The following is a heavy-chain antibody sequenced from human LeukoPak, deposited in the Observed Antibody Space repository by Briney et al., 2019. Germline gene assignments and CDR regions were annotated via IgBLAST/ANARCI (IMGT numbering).Heavy chain of an antibody. V-gene: IGHV1-18*01. Sequence: ASVKVSCKASGYTFTNYGVTWVRQAPGQGLEWMGWISANNRNISYARKLQGRVTMTTDTSTSTAYMELRSLTSDDTAVYYCARDPLAYCTGGGCYSGALDYWGQGTLVTVSS. D-gene: IGHD2-15*01. CDR1: GYTFTNYG. CDR3: ARDPLAYCTGGGCYSGALDY. CDR2: ISANNRNI. J-gene: IGHJ4*02.